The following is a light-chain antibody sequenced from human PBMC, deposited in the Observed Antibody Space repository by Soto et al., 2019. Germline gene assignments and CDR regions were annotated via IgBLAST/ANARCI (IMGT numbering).Light chain of an antibody. V-gene: IGKV1-33*01. CDR3: HQYDHLPPLS. J-gene: IGKJ4*01. CDR1: QDIKNY. Sequence: DIQMTQSPSSLSASVGDRVTITCQASQDIKNYLNWYQQKPGKAPNLLIFDASNLKTGVPSRFSGGGSGTHFTFTISSLQPEAVAKYYCHQYDHLPPLSFGGGTKVEIK. CDR2: DAS.